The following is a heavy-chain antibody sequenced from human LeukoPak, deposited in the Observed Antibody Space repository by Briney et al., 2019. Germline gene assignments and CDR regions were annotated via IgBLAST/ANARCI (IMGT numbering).Heavy chain of an antibody. CDR1: GFTFSSYG. J-gene: IGHJ4*02. V-gene: IGHV3-30*02. D-gene: IGHD4-23*01. CDR3: ASEPTVAKIGDY. Sequence: GGSLRLSCAASGFTFSSYGMQWVRQAPGKGLEWVAFIRYDGSNKYYADSVKGRFTISRDNSKNTLYLQMNSLRAEDTTVYYCASEPTVAKIGDYWGQGTLVTVSS. CDR2: IRYDGSNK.